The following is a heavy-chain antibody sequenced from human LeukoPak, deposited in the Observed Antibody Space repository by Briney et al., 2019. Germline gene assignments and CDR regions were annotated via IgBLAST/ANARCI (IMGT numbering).Heavy chain of an antibody. Sequence: ASVKVSCKASGYTFTSYGISWVRQAPGQGLEWMGWISAYNGNTNYAQKLQGRVTMTTDTSKSTAYMELRSLRSDDTAVYYCARWPHDRIAVAYWGQGTLVTVSS. CDR1: GYTFTSYG. CDR2: ISAYNGNT. V-gene: IGHV1-18*01. CDR3: ARWPHDRIAVAY. D-gene: IGHD6-19*01. J-gene: IGHJ4*02.